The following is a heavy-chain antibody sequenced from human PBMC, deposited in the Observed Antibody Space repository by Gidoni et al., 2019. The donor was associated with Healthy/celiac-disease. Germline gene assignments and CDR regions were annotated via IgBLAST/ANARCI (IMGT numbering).Heavy chain of an antibody. CDR3: ASGDYDFSPSYGMDV. J-gene: IGHJ6*02. CDR1: GGTFSSYA. CDR2: IIPIFGKA. V-gene: IGHV1-69*06. Sequence: QVQLVQSGAEVKNPGSSVKVSCQASGGTFSSYAISWVRQAPGQGLEWMGGIIPIFGKANYAQKFQGRVTITADKSTSKAYMELSSLRSEDTAVYYCASGDYDFSPSYGMDVWGQGTTVTVSS. D-gene: IGHD4-17*01.